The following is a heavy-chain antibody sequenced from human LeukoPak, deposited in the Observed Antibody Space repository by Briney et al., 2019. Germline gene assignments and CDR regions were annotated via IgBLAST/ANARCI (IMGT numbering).Heavy chain of an antibody. CDR1: GFTFDDYA. D-gene: IGHD7-27*01. J-gene: IGHJ3*01. CDR2: ISWNSGSI. Sequence: PGGSLRLSCAASGFTFDDYAMHWVRQAPGKGLEWVSGISWNSGSIGYADSVRGRFTISRDNAKNSLYLQMNSLRAEDTALYYCATFALGNAFDVWGQGTMVTVSS. CDR3: ATFALGNAFDV. V-gene: IGHV3-9*01.